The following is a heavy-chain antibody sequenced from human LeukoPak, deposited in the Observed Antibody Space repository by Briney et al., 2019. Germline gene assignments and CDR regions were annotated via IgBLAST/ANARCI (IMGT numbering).Heavy chain of an antibody. V-gene: IGHV4-59*08. CDR3: ARYYDRSGYWSTPHFDY. Sequence: SETLSLTCTVSGGSISSYYWSWIRQPPGKGLEWIGYISYSGYTNFHPSLKSRATISVAMSKNQFSLKLSSVTAADTAVYYCARYYDRSGYWSTPHFDYWGQGTLVTVSS. CDR2: ISYSGYT. J-gene: IGHJ4*02. CDR1: GGSISSYY. D-gene: IGHD3-22*01.